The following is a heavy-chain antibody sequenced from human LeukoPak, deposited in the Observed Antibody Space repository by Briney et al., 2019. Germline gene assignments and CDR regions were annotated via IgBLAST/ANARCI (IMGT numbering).Heavy chain of an antibody. V-gene: IGHV1-8*01. Sequence: ASVKVSCKASGYTFTSYDINWVRQATGQGLEWMGWMNPNSGNTGYAQKFQGRVTTTRNTSISTAYMELSSLRSEDTAVYYCARGHITMVRGVRIRNWFDPWGQGTLVTVSS. D-gene: IGHD3-10*01. J-gene: IGHJ5*02. CDR1: GYTFTSYD. CDR2: MNPNSGNT. CDR3: ARGHITMVRGVRIRNWFDP.